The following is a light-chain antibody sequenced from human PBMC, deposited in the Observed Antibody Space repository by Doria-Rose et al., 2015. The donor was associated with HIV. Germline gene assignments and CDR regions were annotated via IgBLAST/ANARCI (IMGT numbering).Light chain of an antibody. Sequence: EIVLTQSPGTLSLSPGERATLSCRASRSFSSTYLAWYQQKPGQAPSLLIYDGSTRATGIPDRFSASGSGTDFTLTINRLEPEXXAXYXCXQXXTXWTFXXGX. CDR1: RSFSSTY. V-gene: IGKV3-20*01. CDR3: XQXXTXWT. J-gene: IGKJ1*01. CDR2: DGS.